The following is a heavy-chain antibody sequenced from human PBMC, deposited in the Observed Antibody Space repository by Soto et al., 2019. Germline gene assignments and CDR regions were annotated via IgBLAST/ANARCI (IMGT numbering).Heavy chain of an antibody. CDR2: IGSGSP. CDR1: GFTFSGYA. J-gene: IGHJ5*02. CDR3: AQDLGSSWYHYNSLAP. Sequence: EVQLLESGGGLVQPGGSLRLSCAASGFTFSGYAMSWVRQAPGKGLEWVSAIGSGSPFYADSVKGRFTISRDNANSMLYLQMNSLRADDTAVYFCAQDLGSSWYHYNSLAPGGQGTLVTVSS. D-gene: IGHD6-13*01. V-gene: IGHV3-23*01.